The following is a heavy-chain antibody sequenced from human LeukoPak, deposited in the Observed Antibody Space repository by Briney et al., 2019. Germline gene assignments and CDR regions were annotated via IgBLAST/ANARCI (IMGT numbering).Heavy chain of an antibody. V-gene: IGHV3-7*03. D-gene: IGHD4-17*01. CDR1: GFTFSSYW. Sequence: TGGSLRLSCAASGFTFSSYWMSWVRHAPGKGLEWVANTKQDGSEKYYVDSVKGRFTISRDNAQNSLYLQMNSLRAEDTAVYYCARDYGVVGLFDPWGQGTLVTVSS. CDR2: TKQDGSEK. J-gene: IGHJ5*02. CDR3: ARDYGVVGLFDP.